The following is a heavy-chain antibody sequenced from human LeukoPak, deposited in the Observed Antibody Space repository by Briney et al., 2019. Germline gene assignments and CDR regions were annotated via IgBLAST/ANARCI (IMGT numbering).Heavy chain of an antibody. CDR1: GGSFSGYY. D-gene: IGHD5-12*01. V-gene: IGHV4-34*01. Sequence: SETLSLTCAVYGGSFSGYYWSWIRQPPGKGLVWIGEINHSGSTNYNPSLKSRVTISVDTSKNQFSLKLSSVTAADTAVYYCARRRGYSGYDRVDYWGQGTLVTVSS. CDR2: INHSGST. CDR3: ARRRGYSGYDRVDY. J-gene: IGHJ4*02.